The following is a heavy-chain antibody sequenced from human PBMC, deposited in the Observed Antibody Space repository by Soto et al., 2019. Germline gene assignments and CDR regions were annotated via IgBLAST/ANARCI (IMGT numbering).Heavy chain of an antibody. Sequence: TSETLSLTCTVSGGSISSYYWSWIRQPPGKGLEWIGYIYYTGSTNYNPSLKSRVTISVDTSKNHFSLKLSSVTAADTAVYYCARDGYTLTPNYYYGMDVWGQGTTVTVSS. CDR3: ARDGYTLTPNYYYGMDV. CDR1: GGSISSYY. CDR2: IYYTGST. V-gene: IGHV4-59*01. J-gene: IGHJ6*02. D-gene: IGHD4-4*01.